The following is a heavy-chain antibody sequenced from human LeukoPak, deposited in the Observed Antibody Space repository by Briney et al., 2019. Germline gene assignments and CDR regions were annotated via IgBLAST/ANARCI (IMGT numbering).Heavy chain of an antibody. Sequence: GGSLRLSCAASGFTSSSYWMTWVRQAPGKGLEWVANIKQDGSEKYYVDSVKGRFTISRDNAKNSLYLQMNSLRAEDTAVYYCARDVGGGLYFDYWGQGTLVTVSS. V-gene: IGHV3-7*01. CDR2: IKQDGSEK. D-gene: IGHD3-10*01. CDR3: ARDVGGGLYFDY. J-gene: IGHJ4*02. CDR1: GFTSSSYW.